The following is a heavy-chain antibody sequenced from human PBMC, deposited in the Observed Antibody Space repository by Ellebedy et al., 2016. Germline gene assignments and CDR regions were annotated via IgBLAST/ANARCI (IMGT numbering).Heavy chain of an antibody. CDR3: ASPPTSSSCSSTSCYEDAFDI. Sequence: SETLSLTXTVSGYSISSGYYWGWIRQPPGKGLEWIGSIYHSGSTYYNPSLKSRVTISVDTSKNQFSLKLSSVTAADTAVYYCASPPTSSSCSSTSCYEDAFDIWGQGTMVTVSS. CDR1: GYSISSGYY. CDR2: IYHSGST. J-gene: IGHJ3*02. V-gene: IGHV4-38-2*02. D-gene: IGHD2-2*01.